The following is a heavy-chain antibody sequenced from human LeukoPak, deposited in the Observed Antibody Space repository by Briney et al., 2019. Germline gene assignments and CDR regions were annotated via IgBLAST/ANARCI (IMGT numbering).Heavy chain of an antibody. CDR1: GGSISGYF. J-gene: IGHJ3*01. Sequence: SETLSLTCTVSGGSISGYFWSWIRQPPGKGLEWIGYIYYSGSTSYNPSLKSRVTISVDTSKNQFSLKLTSVTAAATAVYYCAIHGVYNWNDYAFDVWGQGTMVTVSS. D-gene: IGHD1-1*01. CDR3: AIHGVYNWNDYAFDV. CDR2: IYYSGST. V-gene: IGHV4-59*08.